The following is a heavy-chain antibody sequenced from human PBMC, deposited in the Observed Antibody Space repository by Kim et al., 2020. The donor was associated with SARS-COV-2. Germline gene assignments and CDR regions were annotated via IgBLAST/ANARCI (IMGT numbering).Heavy chain of an antibody. Sequence: TPSLASRVPMSVDTSQNQFSMNLRSMTAADTAAYYCARVVAVAPRYFDYWGQGILVTVSS. CDR3: ARVVAVAPRYFDY. V-gene: IGHV4-4*07. D-gene: IGHD6-19*01. J-gene: IGHJ4*02.